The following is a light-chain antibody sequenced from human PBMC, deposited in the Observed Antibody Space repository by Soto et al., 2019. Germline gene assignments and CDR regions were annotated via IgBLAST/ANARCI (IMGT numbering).Light chain of an antibody. J-gene: IGKJ1*01. Sequence: EIMMTQSPVTLSVSPGERATLSCRASQSVNSNLAWYQQKPGQAPRLLIYGASTRATGIPASFIGNGSGTEFTLTASSLQPEDFAVYYCHQYGRSPWTLGQGTKVDIK. CDR1: QSVNSN. V-gene: IGKV3-15*01. CDR3: HQYGRSPWT. CDR2: GAS.